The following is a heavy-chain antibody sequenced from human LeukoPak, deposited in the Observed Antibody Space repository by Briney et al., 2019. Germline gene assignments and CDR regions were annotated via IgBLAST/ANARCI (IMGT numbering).Heavy chain of an antibody. D-gene: IGHD2-15*01. J-gene: IGHJ6*03. CDR1: GGSISSYY. Sequence: SETLSLTCTVSGGSISSYYWSWIRQPPGKGLEGIGYIYTSGSTNYNPSLKSRVTISVDTSKNQFSLKLSSVTAADTAVYYCARLRHDCSGGSCYYYYYYMDVWGKGTTVTVSS. CDR3: ARLRHDCSGGSCYYYYYYMDV. CDR2: IYTSGST. V-gene: IGHV4-4*09.